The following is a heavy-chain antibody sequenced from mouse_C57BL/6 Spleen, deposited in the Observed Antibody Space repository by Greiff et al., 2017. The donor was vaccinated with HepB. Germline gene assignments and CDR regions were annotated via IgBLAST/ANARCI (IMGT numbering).Heavy chain of an antibody. CDR3: ARSTTVVAPFAY. Sequence: QVQLQQPGAELVKPGASVKLSCKASGYTFTSYWMHWVKQRPGRGLEWIGRIEPNSGGTKYNEKFKSKATLTVDKPSSTAYMQLRSLTSEDSAVYYCARSTTVVAPFAYWGHGTTLTVSS. J-gene: IGHJ2*01. CDR1: GYTFTSYW. CDR2: IEPNSGGT. D-gene: IGHD1-1*01. V-gene: IGHV1-72*01.